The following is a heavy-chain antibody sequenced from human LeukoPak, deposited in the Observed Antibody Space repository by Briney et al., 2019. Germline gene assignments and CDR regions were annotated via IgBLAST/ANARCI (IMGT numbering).Heavy chain of an antibody. CDR3: AGSLLWFGGEAFDI. Sequence: PSETLSLTCTVSGGSISSSSYYWGWIRQPPGKGLEWIGSIYYSGSTYYNPSLKSRVTISVDTSKNQFSLKLSSVTAADTAVYYCAGSLLWFGGEAFDIWGQGTMVTVSS. V-gene: IGHV4-39*07. CDR2: IYYSGST. CDR1: GGSISSSSYY. D-gene: IGHD3-10*01. J-gene: IGHJ3*02.